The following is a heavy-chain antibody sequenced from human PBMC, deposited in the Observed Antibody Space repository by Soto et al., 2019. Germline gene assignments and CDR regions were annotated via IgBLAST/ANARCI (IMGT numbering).Heavy chain of an antibody. CDR3: AAGEASSRNLAPYYLDF. D-gene: IGHD6-13*01. Sequence: SETLSLTCTVSGGSMRNYFWTWIRQPPGKGLEWIGYIHYSGTTSFFPSYNPSLRSRVTISEDTSMNQFSLKLLSVTTADTAVYFCAAGEASSRNLAPYYLDFWGQGTLVTVSS. V-gene: IGHV4-59*01. J-gene: IGHJ4*02. CDR1: GGSMRNYF. CDR2: IHYSGTT.